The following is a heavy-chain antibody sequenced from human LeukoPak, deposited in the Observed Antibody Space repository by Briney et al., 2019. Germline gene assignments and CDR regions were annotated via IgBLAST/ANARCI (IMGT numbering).Heavy chain of an antibody. Sequence: ESGPTLVNPTQTPTLTCTFSGFSLSTSGMCVSWIRQPPGKALEWLARIDWDDDKYYSTSLKTRLTISKDTSKNQVVLTMTNMDPVDTATYYCARIDGYSYGPDIYYYYGMDVWGQGTTVTVSS. J-gene: IGHJ6*02. CDR3: ARIDGYSYGPDIYYYYGMDV. D-gene: IGHD5-18*01. V-gene: IGHV2-70*11. CDR1: GFSLSTSGMC. CDR2: IDWDDDK.